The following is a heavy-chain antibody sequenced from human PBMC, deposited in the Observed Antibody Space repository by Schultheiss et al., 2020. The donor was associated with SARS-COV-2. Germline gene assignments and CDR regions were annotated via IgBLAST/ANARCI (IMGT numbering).Heavy chain of an antibody. CDR3: ARGGGAFDI. Sequence: LKISCAASGFTFSSYAMHWVRQAPGKGLEWVAVISYDGSNKYYADSVKGRFTISRDNSKNTLYLQMNSLRAEDTAVYYCARGGGAFDIWGQGTMVTVSS. CDR1: GFTFSSYA. J-gene: IGHJ3*02. D-gene: IGHD3-16*01. V-gene: IGHV3-30*01. CDR2: ISYDGSNK.